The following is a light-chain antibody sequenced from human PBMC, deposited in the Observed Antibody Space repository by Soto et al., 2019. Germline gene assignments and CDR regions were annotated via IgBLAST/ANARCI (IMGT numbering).Light chain of an antibody. V-gene: IGKV3-11*01. J-gene: IGKJ4*01. CDR3: QQRSNWPLT. Sequence: EIVLTQSPATLSLSPGERATLSYRASQNISSHLAWYQQKPGLPPRLLIYDASNRATGIPARFGGSWSGTDFTLTISSLEPEDFAVYYCQQRSNWPLTFGGGTKVEIK. CDR1: QNISSH. CDR2: DAS.